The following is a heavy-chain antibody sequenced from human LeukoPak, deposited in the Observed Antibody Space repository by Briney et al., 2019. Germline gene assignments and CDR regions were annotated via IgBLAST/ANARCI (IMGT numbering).Heavy chain of an antibody. D-gene: IGHD5-18*01. V-gene: IGHV3-30*03. J-gene: IGHJ4*02. Sequence: GGSLRLSCAASGFTFSSYGMHWVRQAPGKGLEWVAVISYDGSNKYYADSVKGRFTISRDNAKNSLYLQMNSLRAEDTAVYYCARARGYSYGQYFDYWGQGTLVTVSS. CDR1: GFTFSSYG. CDR3: ARARGYSYGQYFDY. CDR2: ISYDGSNK.